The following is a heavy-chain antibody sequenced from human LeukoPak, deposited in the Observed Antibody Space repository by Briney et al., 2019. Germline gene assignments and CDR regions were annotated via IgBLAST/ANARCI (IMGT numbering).Heavy chain of an antibody. J-gene: IGHJ3*02. CDR3: ARDRITFDI. CDR1: GFTFSDHY. V-gene: IGHV3-30*03. D-gene: IGHD2/OR15-2a*01. CDR2: ISYDGINK. Sequence: GGSLRLSCAASGFTFSDHYIDWVRQAPGKGLEWVAFISYDGINKYYADSVKGRFTISRDNSKNTLYLQIDSLRAEDTAVFYCARDRITFDIWGQGTMVTVSS.